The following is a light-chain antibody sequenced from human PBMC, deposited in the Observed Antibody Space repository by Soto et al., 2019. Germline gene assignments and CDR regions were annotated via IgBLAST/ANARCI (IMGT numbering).Light chain of an antibody. J-gene: IGLJ2*01. V-gene: IGLV1-40*01. Sequence: QAVVTQPPSVSGAPGQRVTISCTGSSSNIGAGYDVHWYQQLPGTAPKLLIYGNSNRPSGVPDRFSGSKSGPSASLAITGLQAEDEADYYCQSYDSRLSAHVVFGGGTKLTVL. CDR1: SSNIGAGYD. CDR2: GNS. CDR3: QSYDSRLSAHVV.